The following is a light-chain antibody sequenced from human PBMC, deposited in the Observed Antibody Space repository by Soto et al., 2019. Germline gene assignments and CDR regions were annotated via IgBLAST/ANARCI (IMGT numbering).Light chain of an antibody. V-gene: IGLV2-14*01. CDR2: EVT. J-gene: IGLJ1*01. CDR3: SSYTSSTPDV. CDR1: SSDVGGYNY. Sequence: QSALTQPASVSGSPGQSIPISCTGTSSDVGGYNYVSWYQQHPGKAPKLMIYEVTNRPSGVSNRFSGSRSGNTASLTISGLQAEDDADYYCSSYTSSTPDVFGTGTQLTVL.